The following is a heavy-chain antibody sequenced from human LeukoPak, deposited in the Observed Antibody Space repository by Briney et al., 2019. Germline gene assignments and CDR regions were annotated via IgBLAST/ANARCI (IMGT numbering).Heavy chain of an antibody. V-gene: IGHV4-59*01. J-gene: IGHJ4*02. D-gene: IGHD5-12*01. Sequence: LETLSLTCTVSGGSISSYYWSWIRQPPGKGLEWIGYIYYSGSTNYNPSLKSRVTISVDTSKKQFSLKLRSVTAADTAVYYCARVSGYDWESFYDYWGQGTLVTVSS. CDR1: GGSISSYY. CDR2: IYYSGST. CDR3: ARVSGYDWESFYDY.